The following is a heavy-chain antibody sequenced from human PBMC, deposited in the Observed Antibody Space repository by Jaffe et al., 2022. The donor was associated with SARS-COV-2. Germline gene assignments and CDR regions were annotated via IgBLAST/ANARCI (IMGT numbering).Heavy chain of an antibody. Sequence: EVQLVESGGGLVQPGGSLKLSCAASGFTFSGSAMHWVRQASGKGLEWVGRIRSKANSYATAYAASVKGRFTISRDDSKNTAYLQMNSLKTEDTAVYYCTAWDSSGYYYGDAFDIWGQGTMVTVSS. D-gene: IGHD3-22*01. CDR2: IRSKANSYAT. V-gene: IGHV3-73*02. J-gene: IGHJ3*02. CDR1: GFTFSGSA. CDR3: TAWDSSGYYYGDAFDI.